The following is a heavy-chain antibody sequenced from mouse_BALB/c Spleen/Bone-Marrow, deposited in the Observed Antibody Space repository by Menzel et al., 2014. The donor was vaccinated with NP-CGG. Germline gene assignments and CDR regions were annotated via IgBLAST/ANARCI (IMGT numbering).Heavy chain of an antibody. V-gene: IGHV5-17*02. J-gene: IGHJ4*01. Sequence: EVQLVESGGGLVQPGGSRKLSCAASGFTFSNFGMHWVRQAPEKGLEWVAYISSDSTIYYADTVKGRFTISRDNPTNTLFLQMASLRAEDTAMYYCARDYGYGARDYWGQGTSGTVSS. CDR1: GFTFSNFG. CDR3: ARDYGYGARDY. D-gene: IGHD1-2*01. CDR2: ISSDSTI.